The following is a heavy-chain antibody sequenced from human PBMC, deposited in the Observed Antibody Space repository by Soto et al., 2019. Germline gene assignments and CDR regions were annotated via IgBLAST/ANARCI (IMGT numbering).Heavy chain of an antibody. V-gene: IGHV1-2*02. Sequence: GASVKVSCKASGYTFTSYFMNWVRQAPGQGLEWMGWINPYSGGADYAQSFQGRVTMTRDTSTSTVYMELSRLRFDDTAVYYCARVIRGAYYNCPLDTWGQGTVVTVSS. CDR3: ARVIRGAYYNCPLDT. D-gene: IGHD3-10*01. J-gene: IGHJ5*02. CDR2: INPYSGGA. CDR1: GYTFTSYF.